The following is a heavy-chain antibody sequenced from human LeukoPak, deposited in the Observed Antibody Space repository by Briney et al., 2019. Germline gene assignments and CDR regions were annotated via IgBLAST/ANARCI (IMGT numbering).Heavy chain of an antibody. Sequence: SETLSLTCTVSGHSLSGSSYSWGWIRQPPGKGLEWIGEINHSGSTNYNPSLKSRVTISVDTSKNQFSLKLSSVTAADTAVYYCVVDGSGSPPLWGQGTLVTVSS. D-gene: IGHD3-10*01. J-gene: IGHJ4*02. CDR3: VVDGSGSPPL. V-gene: IGHV4-39*07. CDR1: GHSLSGSSYS. CDR2: INHSGST.